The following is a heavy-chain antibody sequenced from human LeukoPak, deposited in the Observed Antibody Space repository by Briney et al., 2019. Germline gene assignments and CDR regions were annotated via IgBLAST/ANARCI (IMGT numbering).Heavy chain of an antibody. V-gene: IGHV3-23*01. Sequence: QTGGSLRLSCAASGFTFSSYAMSWVRQAPGKGLEWVSAISGSGGSTYYADSVKGRFTISRDNSKNTLYLQMNSLRAEDTAVYYCAKSGRWYYDSSGYYAFDYWGQGTLVTASS. J-gene: IGHJ4*02. CDR3: AKSGRWYYDSSGYYAFDY. CDR1: GFTFSSYA. CDR2: ISGSGGST. D-gene: IGHD3-22*01.